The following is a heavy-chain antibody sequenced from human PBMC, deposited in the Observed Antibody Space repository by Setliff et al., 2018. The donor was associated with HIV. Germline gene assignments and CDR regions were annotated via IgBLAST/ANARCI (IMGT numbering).Heavy chain of an antibody. J-gene: IGHJ6*03. CDR2: IYHNGTT. Sequence: SETLSLTCAVSGGSIISNHCWSWVRQPPGKGLEWIGEIYHNGTTNCNPSLKSRVTILVDTSKNQFSLKLSSVTAADTAVYYCARGLELNGLLYYYYYMDVWGKGTTVTVSS. CDR3: ARGLELNGLLYYYYYMDV. D-gene: IGHD1-26*01. V-gene: IGHV4-4*02. CDR1: GGSIISNHC.